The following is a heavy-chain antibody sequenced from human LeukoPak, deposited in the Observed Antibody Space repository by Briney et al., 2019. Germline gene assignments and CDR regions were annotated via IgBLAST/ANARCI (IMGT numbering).Heavy chain of an antibody. CDR2: IYTSGST. Sequence: TLSLTCTVSGGSISSGSYYWSWIRQPAGKGLDWIGRIYTSGSTNYNPSLKSRITISVDTSKNQFSLKLSSVTAADTAVYYCARRWSSGWLDWFDPWGQGTLVTVSS. J-gene: IGHJ5*02. V-gene: IGHV4-61*02. CDR3: ARRWSSGWLDWFDP. D-gene: IGHD6-19*01. CDR1: GGSISSGSYY.